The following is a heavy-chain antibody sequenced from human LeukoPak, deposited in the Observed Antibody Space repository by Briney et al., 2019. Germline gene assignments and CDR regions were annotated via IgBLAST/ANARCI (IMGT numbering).Heavy chain of an antibody. J-gene: IGHJ4*02. CDR1: GFTFSSYG. V-gene: IGHV3-30*03. D-gene: IGHD3-16*02. Sequence: GRSLRLSCAASGFTFSSYGMHWVRQAPGKGLEWVAVISYDGSNKYYADSVKGRFTISKDNSKNTLYLQMNSLRADDTAVYYCARVPRYDYIWESYRYYYFDYWGQGTLVIVSS. CDR3: ARVPRYDYIWESYRYYYFDY. CDR2: ISYDGSNK.